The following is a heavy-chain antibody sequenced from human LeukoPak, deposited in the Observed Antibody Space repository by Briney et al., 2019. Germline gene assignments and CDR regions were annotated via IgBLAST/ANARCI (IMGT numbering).Heavy chain of an antibody. CDR2: INPNSGGT. Sequence: ASVKVSCKASGYTFAGYYMHWVRQAPGQGLEWMGWINPNSGGTNYAQKFQGRVTMTRDTSISTAYMELSRLRSDDTAVYYCARDHWELLNYFDYWGQGTLVTVSS. V-gene: IGHV1-2*02. D-gene: IGHD1-26*01. J-gene: IGHJ4*02. CDR3: ARDHWELLNYFDY. CDR1: GYTFAGYY.